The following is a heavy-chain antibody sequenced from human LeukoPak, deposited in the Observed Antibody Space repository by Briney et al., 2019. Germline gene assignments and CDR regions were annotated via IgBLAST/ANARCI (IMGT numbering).Heavy chain of an antibody. J-gene: IGHJ4*02. D-gene: IGHD6-19*01. Sequence: GGSLRLSCAASGFTFSSYAMHWVRQAPGKGLEWVAVISYDGSNKYYADSVKGRFTISRDNSKNTLYLQMNSLRAEDTAVYYCARDPGQWLVQAFYFDYWGQGTLVTVSS. CDR3: ARDPGQWLVQAFYFDY. V-gene: IGHV3-30-3*01. CDR1: GFTFSSYA. CDR2: ISYDGSNK.